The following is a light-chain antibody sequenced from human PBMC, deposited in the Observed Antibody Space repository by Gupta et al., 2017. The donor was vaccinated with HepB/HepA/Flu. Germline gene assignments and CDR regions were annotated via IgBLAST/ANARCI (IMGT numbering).Light chain of an antibody. V-gene: IGKV3-11*01. CDR1: QSVSNY. J-gene: IGKJ5*01. Sequence: EIVLTQSPATLSLSPGERATLSCRASQSVSNYLAWYQQKPGQAPRLLIYDAFKRATGIPARFSGSGSETDFTLTISSLEPEDFAVYYCQHRRYCPVTFGQGTRVEIE. CDR2: DAF. CDR3: QHRRYCPVT.